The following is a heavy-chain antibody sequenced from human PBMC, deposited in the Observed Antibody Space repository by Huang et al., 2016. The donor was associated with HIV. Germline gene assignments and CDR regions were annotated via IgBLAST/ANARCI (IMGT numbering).Heavy chain of an antibody. CDR3: AKDNDLYYFDY. V-gene: IGHV3-30*18. D-gene: IGHD1-1*01. CDR1: GFTFSGYG. CDR2: ITFDGKNK. J-gene: IGHJ4*02. Sequence: QVHLVESGGGVVQPGRSLRLSCAASGFTFSGYGMHWVRQAPGKGLGWVAVITFDGKNKYYADSVGGRFTVSRDKSQNTVSLQMNTLRAEDTAVYYCAKDNDLYYFDYWGQGTLVTVSS.